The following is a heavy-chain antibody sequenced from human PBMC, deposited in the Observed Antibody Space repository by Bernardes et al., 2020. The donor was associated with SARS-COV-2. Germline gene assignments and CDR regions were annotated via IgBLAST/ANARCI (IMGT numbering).Heavy chain of an antibody. CDR3: VKDHSVGTLGYFDS. V-gene: IGHV3-23*01. CDR1: GFTFTSYV. D-gene: IGHD1-26*01. J-gene: IGHJ4*02. Sequence: GGSLILSCAASGFTFTSYVMSWVRQAPGKGLEWVSGSGAGTYYADSVKGRFTMSRDSFKNTVYLQMNSLRVEDTAVYYCVKDHSVGTLGYFDSWGQGTLVTGSS. CDR2: SGAGT.